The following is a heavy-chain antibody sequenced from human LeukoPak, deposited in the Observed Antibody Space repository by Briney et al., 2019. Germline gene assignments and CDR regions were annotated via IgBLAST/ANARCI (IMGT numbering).Heavy chain of an antibody. CDR3: ARDSGARSSTFRL. CDR1: GYTFTGYY. V-gene: IGHV1-2*02. Sequence: ASVKVSCKASGYTFTGYYMHWVRQAPGQGLEWMGWINPNSGGTNYAQKFQGRVTMTRDTPISTAYMELSRLRSDDTAVYYCARDSGARSSTFRLWGQGTLVTVSS. D-gene: IGHD2-2*01. CDR2: INPNSGGT. J-gene: IGHJ4*02.